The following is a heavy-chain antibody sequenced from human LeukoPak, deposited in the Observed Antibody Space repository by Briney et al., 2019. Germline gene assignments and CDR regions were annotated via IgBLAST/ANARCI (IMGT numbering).Heavy chain of an antibody. CDR3: AKDGGLWVSAHWGDS. V-gene: IGHV3-23*01. Sequence: GGSLRLSCAASGFTFSSYWMSWVRQAPGKGLEWVSVISDSGRATYYTDSVKGRFTISRDNSKNTLFLQMNSLRAEDTAVYYCAKDGGLWVSAHWGDSWGRGTLVTVSS. CDR1: GFTFSSYW. D-gene: IGHD7-27*01. J-gene: IGHJ4*02. CDR2: ISDSGRAT.